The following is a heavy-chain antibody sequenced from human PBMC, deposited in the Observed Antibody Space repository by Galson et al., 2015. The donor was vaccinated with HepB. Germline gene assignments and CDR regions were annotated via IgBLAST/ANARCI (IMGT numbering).Heavy chain of an antibody. D-gene: IGHD3-10*01. V-gene: IGHV3-48*02. CDR3: ARSTRGAFDF. J-gene: IGHJ3*01. CDR2: MTSDMKTI. CDR1: GFTFSIYS. Sequence: SLRLSCAASGFTFSIYSMNWVRQAPGKGLEWVSYMTSDMKTIYYADSVKGRFTISRDNDKYSLFLQMNSLRDDDTAVYYCARSTRGAFDFWGQGTMVTVSS.